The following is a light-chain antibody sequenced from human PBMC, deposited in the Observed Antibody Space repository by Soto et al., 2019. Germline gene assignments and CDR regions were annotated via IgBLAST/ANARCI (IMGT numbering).Light chain of an antibody. J-gene: IGKJ4*01. CDR3: QQSYRTTT. CDR1: QSISNY. Sequence: DIQMTQSPSSLSASVGDRVTITCRASQSISNYLNWYQQKPGKAPNLLIYTTSSLQSGVPSRFSGSISGTDFTLTISSLQPEDFATYYCQQSYRTTTFGGGTQVEIK. V-gene: IGKV1-39*01. CDR2: TTS.